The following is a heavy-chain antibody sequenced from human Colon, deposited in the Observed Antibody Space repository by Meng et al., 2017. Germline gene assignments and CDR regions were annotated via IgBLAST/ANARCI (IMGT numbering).Heavy chain of an antibody. CDR1: GGSVSSGDYY. CDR2: VYYTGNT. CDR3: ARVNGDFDEAWFDP. D-gene: IGHD2-21*02. J-gene: IGHJ5*02. V-gene: IGHV4-61*08. Sequence: QWQIQGPGPGLGGPSETLALPCTVSGGSVSSGDYYWSWIRQPPGKGLEWLGYVYYTGNTNYNPSLKNRVTISLDTSNNQFSLKLTSMTAADAAIYYCARVNGDFDEAWFDPWGQGTLVTVSS.